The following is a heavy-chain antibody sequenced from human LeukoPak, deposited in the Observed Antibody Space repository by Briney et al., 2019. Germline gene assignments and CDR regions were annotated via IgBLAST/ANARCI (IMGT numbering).Heavy chain of an antibody. V-gene: IGHV3-48*04. CDR2: VGTSSGNT. Sequence: PGGSLSPSCPAVGFTFSVFSMKWVRTPQGRGREWISWVGTSSGNTKYAASVKGRFTISGDNAKNSLYLQMNSLRVEDTAVYYCARDHNYAFDNWGQGTLVTVSS. CDR1: GFTFSVFS. CDR3: ARDHNYAFDN. J-gene: IGHJ4*02. D-gene: IGHD1-1*01.